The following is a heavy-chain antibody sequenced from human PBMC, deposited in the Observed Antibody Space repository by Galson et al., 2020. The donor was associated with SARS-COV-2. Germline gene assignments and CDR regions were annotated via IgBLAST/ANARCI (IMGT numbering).Heavy chain of an antibody. D-gene: IGHD4-4*01. CDR1: GFTVSSNY. CDR3: ARETVDYYYYYGMDV. V-gene: IGHV3-53*01. CDR2: IYSGGST. Sequence: QLGESLKISCAASGFTVSSNYMSWVRQAPGKGLEWVSVIYSGGSTYYADSVKGRFTISRDNSKNTLYLQMNSLRAEDTAVYYCARETVDYYYYYGMDVWGQGTTVTVSS. J-gene: IGHJ6*02.